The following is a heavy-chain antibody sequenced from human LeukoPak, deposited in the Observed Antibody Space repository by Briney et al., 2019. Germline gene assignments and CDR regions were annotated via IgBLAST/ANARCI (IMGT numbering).Heavy chain of an antibody. CDR1: GFTVSSNY. D-gene: IGHD3-22*01. Sequence: GGSLRLSCAASGFTVSSNYMSWVRQAPGKGLEWVSVIYSGGSTYYADSVKGRFTISRDNSKNTLYLQMNSLRAEDTAVYYCARDNDYYDSSGYIPGMDVWGQGTTVTVPS. CDR3: ARDNDYYDSSGYIPGMDV. CDR2: IYSGGST. V-gene: IGHV3-66*02. J-gene: IGHJ6*02.